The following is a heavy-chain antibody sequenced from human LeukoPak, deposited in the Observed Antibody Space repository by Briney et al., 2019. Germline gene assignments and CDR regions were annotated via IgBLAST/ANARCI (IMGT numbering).Heavy chain of an antibody. D-gene: IGHD6-19*01. CDR3: ARASRSRGWYLGAFDM. V-gene: IGHV1-8*01. J-gene: IGHJ3*02. Sequence: ASLKVSCKTSGYTFTNYEINWVRQATGQGLEWMGWMNPKSGDTVYSQKFQGRVTMTRDTSISTAYMELSSLRSDDTAVYYCARASRSRGWYLGAFDMWGQGTMVTVSS. CDR2: MNPKSGDT. CDR1: GYTFTNYE.